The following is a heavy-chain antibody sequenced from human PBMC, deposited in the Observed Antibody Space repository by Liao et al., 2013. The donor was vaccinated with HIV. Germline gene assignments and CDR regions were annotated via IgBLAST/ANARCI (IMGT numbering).Heavy chain of an antibody. D-gene: IGHD2-15*01. Sequence: QVHLQESGPGLVKPSETLSLTCTVSGGSISSYYWSWLRQSAGKGLEWIGRIYSSGSTNYNPSLKSRVTISLDTSKHQFSLRLSSVTATDTAVYYCARDVVNWFDPWGQGTLVTVSS. J-gene: IGHJ5*02. CDR3: ARDVVNWFDP. V-gene: IGHV4-4*07. CDR2: IYSSGST. CDR1: GGSISSYY.